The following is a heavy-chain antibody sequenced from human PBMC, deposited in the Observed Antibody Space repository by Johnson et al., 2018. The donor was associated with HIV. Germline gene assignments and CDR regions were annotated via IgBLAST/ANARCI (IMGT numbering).Heavy chain of an antibody. Sequence: VQLVESGGGLVQPGGSLRLSCAASGFTFSSYWMHWVRQAPGKGLLWVSRINSAGSSTGYADSVKGRFTISRDNAKNTLYLQMNSLRAEDTAVYYCARDGQDRDDAFDIWGQGTMVTVSS. CDR1: GFTFSSYW. CDR2: INSAGSST. V-gene: IGHV3-74*01. J-gene: IGHJ3*02. CDR3: ARDGQDRDDAFDI. D-gene: IGHD3-22*01.